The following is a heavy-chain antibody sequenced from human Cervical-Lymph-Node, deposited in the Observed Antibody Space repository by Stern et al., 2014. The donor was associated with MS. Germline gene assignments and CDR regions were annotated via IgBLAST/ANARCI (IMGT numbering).Heavy chain of an antibody. V-gene: IGHV1-18*01. J-gene: IGHJ3*02. Sequence: QVQLLQPGAEVKKPGASVKVSCKASGYTFTSYGISWVRQAPGQGLEWMGLISPFNGNTNYAQKRPGRVTMTTDKSTSTAYMELRSLRSDDTAVYYCARGLLGSENAFDIWGQGTMVTVSS. D-gene: IGHD2-15*01. CDR2: ISPFNGNT. CDR1: GYTFTSYG. CDR3: ARGLLGSENAFDI.